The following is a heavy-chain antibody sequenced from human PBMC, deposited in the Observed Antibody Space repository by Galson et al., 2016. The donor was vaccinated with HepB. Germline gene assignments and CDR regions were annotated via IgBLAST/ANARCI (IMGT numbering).Heavy chain of an antibody. Sequence: SLRLSCAASGFTLSSYSLNWVRQAPGKGLEWVSSISSSSTYIYYADSVKGRFTISRDNAKNSLHLQMNSLRAEDTAVYYCAKAEKWEHDFWGQGTLVTVSS. J-gene: IGHJ4*02. CDR1: GFTLSSYS. D-gene: IGHD1/OR15-1a*01. CDR2: ISSSSTYI. CDR3: AKAEKWEHDF. V-gene: IGHV3-21*01.